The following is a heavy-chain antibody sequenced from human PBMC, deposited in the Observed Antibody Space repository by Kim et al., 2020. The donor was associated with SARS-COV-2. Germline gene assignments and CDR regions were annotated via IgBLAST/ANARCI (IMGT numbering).Heavy chain of an antibody. V-gene: IGHV3-30*01. Sequence: VKRRFTISSANSKNQQYLKMNSLRAEDTAVYYCARDRATVIHYPPDAFDIWGQGTMVTVSS. J-gene: IGHJ3*02. D-gene: IGHD4-17*01. CDR3: ARDRATVIHYPPDAFDI.